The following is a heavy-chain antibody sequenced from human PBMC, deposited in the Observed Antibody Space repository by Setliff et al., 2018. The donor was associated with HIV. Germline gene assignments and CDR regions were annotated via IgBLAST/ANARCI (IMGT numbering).Heavy chain of an antibody. Sequence: LRLSCEASGFTFTNYAMSWVRQAPGKGLEWISVISGSGDDSFYADSVRDRVTVSRDNSKNTLYLQMNRLRVEDTAVYYCAKDGISGGAYPPYYFDYWGHGTLVTVSS. D-gene: IGHD2-15*01. CDR1: GFTFTNYA. V-gene: IGHV3-23*01. CDR2: ISGSGDDS. J-gene: IGHJ4*01. CDR3: AKDGISGGAYPPYYFDY.